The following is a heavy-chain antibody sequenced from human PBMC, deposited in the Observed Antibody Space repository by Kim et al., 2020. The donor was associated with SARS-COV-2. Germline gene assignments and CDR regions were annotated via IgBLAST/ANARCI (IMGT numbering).Heavy chain of an antibody. J-gene: IGHJ6*02. CDR3: TTNHSGSYLYGMDV. Sequence: AGSGKGRFTISRDDSKNTAYLQMNSLKTEDTAVYYCTTNHSGSYLYGMDVWGQGTTVTVSS. V-gene: IGHV3-73*01. D-gene: IGHD1-26*01.